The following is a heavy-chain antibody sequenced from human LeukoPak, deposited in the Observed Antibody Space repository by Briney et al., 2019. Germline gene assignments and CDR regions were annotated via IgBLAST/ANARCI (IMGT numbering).Heavy chain of an antibody. CDR3: ARLQVRGCSSTSCHGYFDY. CDR2: IYYSGST. V-gene: IGHV4-39*01. J-gene: IGHJ4*02. D-gene: IGHD2-2*01. Sequence: SETLSLTCTVSGGSISSSSYYWGWIRQPPGKGLEWIGSIYYSGSTYYNPSLKSRVTISVDTSKNQFSLKLSSVTAADTAVYYCARLQVRGCSSTSCHGYFDYWGQGTLVTVSS. CDR1: GGSISSSSYY.